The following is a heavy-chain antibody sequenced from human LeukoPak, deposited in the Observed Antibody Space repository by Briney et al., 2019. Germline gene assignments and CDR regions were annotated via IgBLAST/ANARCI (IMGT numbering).Heavy chain of an antibody. J-gene: IGHJ3*02. D-gene: IGHD3-10*01. CDR3: AREKGTLIRAKAFEM. CDR1: GFIFSSYW. Sequence: PGGSLRLSCVASGFIFSSYWMSWVRQAPGKGLEWVANIKQDGSEKYYVDSVKGRFTISRDNAKNSLYLQMNSLRDEDTAVYYCAREKGTLIRAKAFEMWGQGTMVTVSS. CDR2: IKQDGSEK. V-gene: IGHV3-7*01.